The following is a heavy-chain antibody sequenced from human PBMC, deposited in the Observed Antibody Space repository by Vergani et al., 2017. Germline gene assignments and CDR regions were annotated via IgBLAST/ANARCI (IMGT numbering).Heavy chain of an antibody. CDR1: GGSISSSSYY. Sequence: QLQLQESGPGLVKPSETLSLTCTVSGGSISSSSYYWGWIRQPPGKGLEWIGSIYYSGSTYYNPSLKSRVTISVDTSKNQFSLKLSSVTAADTAVYYCAASLRGSSGSYFFDYWGQGTLVTVSS. D-gene: IGHD1-26*01. J-gene: IGHJ4*02. CDR3: AASLRGSSGSYFFDY. CDR2: IYYSGST. V-gene: IGHV4-39*01.